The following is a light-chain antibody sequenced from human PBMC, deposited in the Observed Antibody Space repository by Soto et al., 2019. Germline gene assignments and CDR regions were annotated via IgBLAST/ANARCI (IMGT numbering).Light chain of an antibody. V-gene: IGLV4-60*03. CDR2: VEDSGSY. Sequence: QAVVTQSSSASASLGSAVKLTCTLSSGHSSHIIAWHQQQPGKAPRYLMKVEDSGSYNKGNGVPDRFSGSSSGADRHLTISNLQSEDEADYYCEMWDSNSWVFGGGTKVTVL. J-gene: IGLJ3*02. CDR1: SGHSSHI. CDR3: EMWDSNSWV.